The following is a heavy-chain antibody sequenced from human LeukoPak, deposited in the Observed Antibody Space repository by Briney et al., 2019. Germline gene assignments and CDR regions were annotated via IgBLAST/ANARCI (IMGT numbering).Heavy chain of an antibody. V-gene: IGHV4-38-2*01. CDR1: GYSISSGYY. D-gene: IGHD6-13*01. J-gene: IGHJ4*02. CDR2: IYHSGST. CDR3: ASTRATHLSAAGTFQHQSYYFDY. Sequence: PSETLSLTCAVSGYSISSGYYWGWIRQPPGKGLERIGSIYHSGSTYYNPSLKSRVTISVDTSKNQFSLKLSSVTAADTAVYYCASTRATHLSAAGTFQHQSYYFDYWGQGTLVTVSS.